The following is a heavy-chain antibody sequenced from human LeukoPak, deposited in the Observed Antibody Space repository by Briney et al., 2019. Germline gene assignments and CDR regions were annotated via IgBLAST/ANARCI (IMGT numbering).Heavy chain of an antibody. CDR1: GFTFRNYW. J-gene: IGHJ4*02. D-gene: IGHD4-23*01. Sequence: GGSLRLSCASSGFTFRNYWMSWVRQAPGKGLEWVATIKNDGSEKYYVDSVKGRFTISRDNAENSLFLQMNSLRAEDTAVYYCARGRGADYGGNSGYFDYWGQGTLVTVSS. V-gene: IGHV3-7*01. CDR2: IKNDGSEK. CDR3: ARGRGADYGGNSGYFDY.